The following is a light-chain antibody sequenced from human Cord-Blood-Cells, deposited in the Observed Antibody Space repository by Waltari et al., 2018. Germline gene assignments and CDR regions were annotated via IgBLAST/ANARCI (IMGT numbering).Light chain of an antibody. J-gene: IGKJ1*01. CDR2: AAS. V-gene: IGKV1-39*01. CDR1: QSISNY. Sequence: DIQMTHSPSSLSASVGDRVTITCRASQSISNYLNWYQQKPGKAPKLLIFAASSLQSGVPSRFSGSGSGTDFTLTISRLQPEDFATYYCQQSYSTPRTFGQGTKVEIK. CDR3: QQSYSTPRT.